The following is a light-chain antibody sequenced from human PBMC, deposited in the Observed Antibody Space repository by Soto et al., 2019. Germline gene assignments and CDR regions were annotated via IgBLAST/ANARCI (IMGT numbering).Light chain of an antibody. Sequence: SYELTQPPSVSVSPGQTASITCSGDKLGDKYACWYQQKPGQSPVLVIYQDNKRPSGIPERFSGSNSGNTATLTISGTQAMDEADYYCQAWDSSTALDVFGTGTKVTVL. CDR3: QAWDSSTALDV. CDR2: QDN. CDR1: KLGDKY. V-gene: IGLV3-1*01. J-gene: IGLJ1*01.